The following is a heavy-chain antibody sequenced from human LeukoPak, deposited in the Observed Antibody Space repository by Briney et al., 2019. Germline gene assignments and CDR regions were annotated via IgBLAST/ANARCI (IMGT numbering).Heavy chain of an antibody. CDR1: GFTFSSYW. J-gene: IGHJ6*02. CDR3: ARRKWEPLYGMDV. Sequence: GGSLRLSCAASGFTFSSYWIGWVRQMPGKGLEWMGIIYPGDSDTRYSPSLQGQVTISADKSISTAYLQWSSLKASDTAMYYCARRKWEPLYGMDVWGQGTTVTVSS. V-gene: IGHV5-51*01. D-gene: IGHD1-26*01. CDR2: IYPGDSDT.